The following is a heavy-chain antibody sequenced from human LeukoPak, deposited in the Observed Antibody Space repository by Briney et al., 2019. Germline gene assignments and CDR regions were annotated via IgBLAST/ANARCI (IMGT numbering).Heavy chain of an antibody. V-gene: IGHV4-39*07. CDR3: ASIIYDILTGYYGSWFDP. CDR1: GGSISSSSYY. CDR2: IYYSGST. J-gene: IGHJ5*02. Sequence: SSETLSLTCTVSGGSISSSSYYWGWIRQPPGKGLEWIGSIYYSGSTYYNPSLKSRVTISVDTSKNQFSLKLSSVTAADTAVYYCASIIYDILTGYYGSWFDPWGQGTLVTVSS. D-gene: IGHD3-9*01.